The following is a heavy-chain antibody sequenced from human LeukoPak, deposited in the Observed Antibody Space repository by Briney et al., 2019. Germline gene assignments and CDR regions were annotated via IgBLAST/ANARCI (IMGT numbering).Heavy chain of an antibody. D-gene: IGHD3-3*01. J-gene: IGHJ4*02. CDR3: ARLYYDFWSGYYKLYYFDY. Sequence: PSETLSLTCTVSNGPINTYQWSWIRQPPGKGLEWIGNIHYSGSANYNPSLKSRVIISVDTSKNQFSLKLSPVTAADTAVYYCARLYYDFWSGYYKLYYFDYWGQGTLVTVSS. V-gene: IGHV4-59*01. CDR2: IHYSGSA. CDR1: NGPINTYQ.